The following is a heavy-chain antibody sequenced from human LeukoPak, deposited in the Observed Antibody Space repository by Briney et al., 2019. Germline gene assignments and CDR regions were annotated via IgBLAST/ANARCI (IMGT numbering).Heavy chain of an antibody. Sequence: GGSLRLSCAASGFTFTTAWMSWVRQAPGKGLEWVGRIKSKTDGGTADYAAPVNGRFTISRDDSSNTLFLQKSSLKTEDTAVYYCSTEDQRNSWGQGTLVTVSS. CDR3: STEDQRNS. J-gene: IGHJ4*02. D-gene: IGHD1-1*01. V-gene: IGHV3-15*01. CDR1: GFTFTTAW. CDR2: IKSKTDGGTA.